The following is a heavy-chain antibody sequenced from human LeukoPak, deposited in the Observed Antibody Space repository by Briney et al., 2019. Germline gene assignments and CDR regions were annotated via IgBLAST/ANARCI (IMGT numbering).Heavy chain of an antibody. CDR3: VRDGGTDWYDP. CDR2: IEKDAREK. Sequence: PGGSLRLSCVASGFTISHYWMTWVRQAPGKGLEWVANIEKDAREKTYVDSVKGRFTISRDNAKNSIFLQMNRLRVEDMAIYYCVRDGGTDWYDPWGQGTLVSVSS. J-gene: IGHJ5*02. D-gene: IGHD3-16*01. V-gene: IGHV3-7*01. CDR1: GFTISHYW.